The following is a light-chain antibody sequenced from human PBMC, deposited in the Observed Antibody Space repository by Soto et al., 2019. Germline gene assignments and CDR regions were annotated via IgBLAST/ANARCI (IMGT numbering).Light chain of an antibody. Sequence: EIVLTQSPGTLSLSPGERATLSCRASQSVSSSYLAWYQQKPGQAPRLLIYGASSRATGIPDRFSGSGSGTDFPPNIRRLGPEDFAVYYFQQYGSSPTFGGGTKVENK. CDR3: QQYGSSPT. CDR2: GAS. J-gene: IGKJ4*01. CDR1: QSVSSSY. V-gene: IGKV3-20*01.